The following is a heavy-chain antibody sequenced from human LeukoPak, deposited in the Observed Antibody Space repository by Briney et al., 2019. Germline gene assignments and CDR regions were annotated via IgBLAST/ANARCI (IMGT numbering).Heavy chain of an antibody. CDR2: IYYSGST. CDR1: GGSISSSSYY. V-gene: IGHV4-39*01. CDR3: ARLRRGGYNPYFDY. J-gene: IGHJ4*02. Sequence: SETLSPTCTVSGGSISSSSYYWGWIRQPPGKGLEWIGSIYYSGSTYYNPSLKSRVTVSVDTSKNQFSLKLSSVTAADTAVYYCARLRRGGYNPYFDYWGQGTLVTVSS. D-gene: IGHD5-24*01.